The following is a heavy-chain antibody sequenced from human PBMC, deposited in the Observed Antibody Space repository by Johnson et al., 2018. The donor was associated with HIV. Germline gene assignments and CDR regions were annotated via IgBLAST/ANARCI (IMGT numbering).Heavy chain of an antibody. J-gene: IGHJ3*02. Sequence: QVQLVESGGGLVQPGRSLRLSCAASGFTFSDYYMSWVRLAPGKGLQWVGVTSYDDSNKYYADSVRGRFTISRDISKNTLYLQMDSLRPDDTALYYCARGRKDLEAADGLDNDGFDMWGQGTLVTVSS. D-gene: IGHD6-13*01. CDR1: GFTFSDYY. CDR2: TSYDDSNK. V-gene: IGHV3-30*03. CDR3: ARGRKDLEAADGLDNDGFDM.